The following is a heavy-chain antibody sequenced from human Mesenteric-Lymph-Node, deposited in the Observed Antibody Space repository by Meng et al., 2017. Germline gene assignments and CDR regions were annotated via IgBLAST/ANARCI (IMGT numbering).Heavy chain of an antibody. CDR3: AREAGRDGYATPKFDY. CDR2: IYYTGST. V-gene: IGHV4-31*03. CDR1: GGSIGSGCYH. Sequence: QVQLKDSGPGLGKPSQTLSLTCTVSGGSIGSGCYHWSWIRQHPGKGLEWIGYIYYTGSTFYNPSLKSRVTISVETSKNQFSLKLISATAADTAVYYCAREAGRDGYATPKFDYWGQGTLVTVSS. J-gene: IGHJ4*02. D-gene: IGHD5-24*01.